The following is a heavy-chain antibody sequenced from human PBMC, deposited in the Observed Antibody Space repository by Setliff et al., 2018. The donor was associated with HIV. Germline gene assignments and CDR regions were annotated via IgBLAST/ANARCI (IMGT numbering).Heavy chain of an antibody. CDR2: INHRGTT. D-gene: IGHD3-10*01. CDR3: ARGVILLRAVVAQSVYCYMDV. J-gene: IGHJ6*03. V-gene: IGHV4-34*01. CDR1: GASFSGNC. Sequence: SETLSLTCGVSGASFSGNCWVWLRQSPGKGLEWIGQINHRGTTNYNASLQSRLAISMDVSKNQFSLRLNSVTAADTSKYFCARGVILLRAVVAQSVYCYMDVWGTGTTVTVAS.